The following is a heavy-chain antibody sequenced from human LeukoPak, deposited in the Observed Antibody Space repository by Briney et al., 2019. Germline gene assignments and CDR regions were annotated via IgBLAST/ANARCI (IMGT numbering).Heavy chain of an antibody. J-gene: IGHJ6*03. V-gene: IGHV3-23*01. CDR3: AKDAGDFGAGPDYYYYYYMDV. CDR1: GFTFSSYS. Sequence: GGSLRLSCAASGFTFSSYSMNWVRQAPGKGLEWVSAISGSGGSTYYADSVKGRFTISRDNSKNTLYLQMNSLRAEDTAVYYCAKDAGDFGAGPDYYYYYYMDVWGKGTTVTVSS. D-gene: IGHD3-3*01. CDR2: ISGSGGST.